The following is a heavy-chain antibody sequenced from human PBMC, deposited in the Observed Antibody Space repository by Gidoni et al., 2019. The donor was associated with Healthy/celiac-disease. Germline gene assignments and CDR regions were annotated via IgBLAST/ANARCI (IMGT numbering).Heavy chain of an antibody. CDR2: IKQDGSEK. V-gene: IGHV3-7*03. CDR1: GFTFSTYW. J-gene: IGHJ4*02. D-gene: IGHD6-19*01. Sequence: EVQLVESGGGLVQPGGSLRLSCAASGFTFSTYWMSWVRQAPRKGLEWVANIKQDGSEKYYVDSVKGRFTISRDNAKNSLYLQMSSLRAEDTAVYYCARGAYSSGWFLDYWGQGTLVTVSS. CDR3: ARGAYSSGWFLDY.